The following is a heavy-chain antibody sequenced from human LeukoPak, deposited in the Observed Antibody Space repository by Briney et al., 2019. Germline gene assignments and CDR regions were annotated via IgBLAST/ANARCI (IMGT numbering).Heavy chain of an antibody. V-gene: IGHV4-59*01. CDR2: IYYSGST. D-gene: IGHD3-10*01. CDR1: GGSISSYY. CDR3: ARDPYYHAFDI. Sequence: PSETLSLTCTVSGGSISSYYWSWIRQPPGKGLEWIGYIYYSGSTNYNPSLKSRVTISVDTSKNQFSLKLSSVTAADTAVYYCARDPYYHAFDIWGQGTMVTVSP. J-gene: IGHJ3*02.